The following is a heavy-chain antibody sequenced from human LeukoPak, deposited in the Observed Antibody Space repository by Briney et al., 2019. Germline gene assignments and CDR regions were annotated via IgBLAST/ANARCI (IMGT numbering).Heavy chain of an antibody. CDR2: ISGSGGAT. J-gene: IGHJ4*02. CDR3: AKDRGYYDSSGYTN. D-gene: IGHD3-22*01. Sequence: GGSLRLSCAASGFTFSSYAMSWVRQAPGKGLEWISGISGSGGATHYADSVKGRFTISRDNSGNTLYLQLNSLRVEDTAVYYCAKDRGYYDSSGYTNWGQGTLVTVSS. V-gene: IGHV3-23*01. CDR1: GFTFSSYA.